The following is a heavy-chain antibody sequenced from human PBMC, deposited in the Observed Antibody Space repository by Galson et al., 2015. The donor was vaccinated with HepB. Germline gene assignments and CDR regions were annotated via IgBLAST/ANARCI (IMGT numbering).Heavy chain of an antibody. CDR3: ARDRSSSPGLWADY. D-gene: IGHD6-6*01. Sequence: CAISGDSVSSDSAAWNWIRQSPSRGLEWLGRTYYRSKWYNDYAASVKSRITINPDTSKNQFSLQLNSVTPEDTAVYYCARDRSSSPGLWADYWGQGTLVTVSS. V-gene: IGHV6-1*01. CDR2: TYYRSKWYN. CDR1: GDSVSSDSAA. J-gene: IGHJ4*02.